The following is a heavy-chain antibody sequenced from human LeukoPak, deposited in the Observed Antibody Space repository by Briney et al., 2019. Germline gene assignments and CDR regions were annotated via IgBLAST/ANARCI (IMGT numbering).Heavy chain of an antibody. Sequence: SETLSLTCTVSGGSISSGSYYWSWIRQPAGKGLEWLGRIYTSGSTNYNPSLKSRVTISVDTSKNQFSLKLSSVTAADTAVYYCARDVTNSGYDSGDYWGQGTLVTVSS. J-gene: IGHJ4*02. CDR1: GGSISSGSYY. CDR3: ARDVTNSGYDSGDY. CDR2: IYTSGST. V-gene: IGHV4-61*02. D-gene: IGHD5-12*01.